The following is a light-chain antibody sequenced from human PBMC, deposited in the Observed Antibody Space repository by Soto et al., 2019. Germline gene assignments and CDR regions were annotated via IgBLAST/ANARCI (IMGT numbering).Light chain of an antibody. CDR1: QSITSH. CDR3: QQSHSAPLT. Sequence: QMTRSPSSLFASVGDRVTITCRSSQSITSHLNWYQQKVGQSPKLLIYAASTLHSGGPPRFSGSGSGTEFTLTISGLPRADFATYYCQQSHSAPLTFGGGTKVVIK. CDR2: AAS. V-gene: IGKV1-39*01. J-gene: IGKJ4*01.